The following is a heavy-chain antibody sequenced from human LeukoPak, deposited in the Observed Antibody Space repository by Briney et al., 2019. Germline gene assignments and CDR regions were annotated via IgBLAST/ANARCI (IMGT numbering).Heavy chain of an antibody. CDR3: ARLDSSGYYSNAFDI. V-gene: IGHV4-59*01. CDR1: GGSISSDY. Sequence: SETLSLTCTVSGGSISSDYWSWIRQPPGKGLEWIGYIYYSGSTNYNPSLKSRVTISVDTSKNQFSLKLSSVTAADTAVYYCARLDSSGYYSNAFDIWGQGTMVTVSS. J-gene: IGHJ3*02. D-gene: IGHD3-22*01. CDR2: IYYSGST.